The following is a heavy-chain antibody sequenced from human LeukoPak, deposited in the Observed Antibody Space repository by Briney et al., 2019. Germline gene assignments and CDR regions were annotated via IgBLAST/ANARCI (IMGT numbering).Heavy chain of an antibody. Sequence: SETLSLTCTVSGGSISSSSYYWGWIRQPPGKGLEWIGSIYYSGSTYYNPSLKSRVTISVDTSKNQFSLKLSSVTAADTAVYYCARLRSRSSTPINIDPCGQGTLVTVSS. D-gene: IGHD2-2*01. V-gene: IGHV4-39*01. CDR1: GGSISSSSYY. CDR3: ARLRSRSSTPINIDP. J-gene: IGHJ5*02. CDR2: IYYSGST.